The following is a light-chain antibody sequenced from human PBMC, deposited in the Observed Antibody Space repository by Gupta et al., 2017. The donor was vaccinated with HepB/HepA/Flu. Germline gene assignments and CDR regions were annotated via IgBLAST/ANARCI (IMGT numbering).Light chain of an antibody. CDR2: WAS. CDR1: QSVLYSSNNNNY. CDR3: QQHYSSSSA. Sequence: DIVMTQSPDSLAVSLGERATINCKSSQSVLYSSNNNNYLAWYQQKPGQPPKLLIYWASTRESGVTERCSGSGSGRDVTPPISSLQAEDVAVDYCQQHYSSSSAFGQGTKVEIK. J-gene: IGKJ2*01. V-gene: IGKV4-1*01.